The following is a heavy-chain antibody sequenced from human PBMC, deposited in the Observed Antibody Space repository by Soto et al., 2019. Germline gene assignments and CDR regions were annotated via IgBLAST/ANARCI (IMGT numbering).Heavy chain of an antibody. CDR1: GFSLSTSGVR. V-gene: IGHV2-70*04. CDR2: IDWDDDK. Sequence: SGPTLVNPTQTLTLTCTFSGFSLSTSGVRVSWIRQPPGKALEWLARIDWDDDKFYSTSLQTRLTISKDTSKNQVVLTMTNMDPVDTATYYCARISASGSSIWFDPWGQGTLVTVS. D-gene: IGHD3-22*01. CDR3: ARISASGSSIWFDP. J-gene: IGHJ5*02.